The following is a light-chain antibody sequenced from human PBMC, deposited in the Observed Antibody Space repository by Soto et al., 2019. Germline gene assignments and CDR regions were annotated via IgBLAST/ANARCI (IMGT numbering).Light chain of an antibody. CDR1: QGIDTS. J-gene: IGKJ5*01. V-gene: IGKV1-9*01. CDR2: APS. Sequence: ILLTQSPSSLSASVGDRVTITCRASQGIDTSLDWYQQKPGKAPKLLIYAPSNFQSGVPSRVSGSGSGTHFTLTSSSLQPEDFATYYCQQLHGYPITFGQGTRLE. CDR3: QQLHGYPIT.